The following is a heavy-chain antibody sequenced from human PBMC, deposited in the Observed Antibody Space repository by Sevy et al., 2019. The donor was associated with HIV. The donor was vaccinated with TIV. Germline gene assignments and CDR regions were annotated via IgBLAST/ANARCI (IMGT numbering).Heavy chain of an antibody. D-gene: IGHD3-22*01. CDR3: AKDLYYDTSLFDY. V-gene: IGHV3-23*01. J-gene: IGHJ4*02. Sequence: GGSLKISCAASGFTFSIYAMSWVRQAPGKGLEWVSGISGSYNSTYYADSVKGRFTISRDNSKNTLYLQMNSLRAEDTAVYYCAKDLYYDTSLFDYWGQGTLVTVSS. CDR1: GFTFSIYA. CDR2: ISGSYNST.